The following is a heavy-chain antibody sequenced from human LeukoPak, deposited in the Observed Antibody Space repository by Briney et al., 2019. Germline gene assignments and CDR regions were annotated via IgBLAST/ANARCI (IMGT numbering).Heavy chain of an antibody. CDR1: GRSISSGGYF. CDR3: ARAVGYCSGGSCYRNAFDI. Sequence: SETLSLTCALSGRSISSGGYFWSWIRQPPGKGLEWIEYIYHSGSTYYNPSLKSRVTISVDRSKNQFSLKLSSVTAADTAVYYCARAVGYCSGGSCYRNAFDIWGQGTMVTVSS. V-gene: IGHV4-30-2*01. J-gene: IGHJ3*02. D-gene: IGHD2-15*01. CDR2: IYHSGST.